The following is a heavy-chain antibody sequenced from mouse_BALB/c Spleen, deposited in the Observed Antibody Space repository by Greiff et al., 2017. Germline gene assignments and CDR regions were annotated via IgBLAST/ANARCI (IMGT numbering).Heavy chain of an antibody. CDR2: ISNGGGST. D-gene: IGHD2-1*01. V-gene: IGHV5-12-2*01. Sequence: EVKLQESGGGLVQPGGSLKLSCAASGFTFSSYTMSWVRQTPEKRLEWVAYISNGGGSTYYPDTVKGRFTISRDNAKNTLYLQMSSLKSEDTAMYYCALIYYDFDVWGAGTTVTVSS. CDR3: ALIYYDFDV. CDR1: GFTFSSYT. J-gene: IGHJ1*01.